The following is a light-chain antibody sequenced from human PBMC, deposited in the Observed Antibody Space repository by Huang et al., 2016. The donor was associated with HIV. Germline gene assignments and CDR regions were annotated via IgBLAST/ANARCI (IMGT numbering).Light chain of an antibody. J-gene: IGKJ2*01. CDR2: DAS. V-gene: IGKV3-15*01. Sequence: EIVMTQSPVTLSVSPGERATLSCRASQSIGINLAWYQQKPGQAPRLHIYDASTRATGIPARFSGTGAGTEFTLTTSGLQSDDLAVYYCQQYNGWPPTFGQGTKLEIK. CDR1: QSIGIN. CDR3: QQYNGWPPT.